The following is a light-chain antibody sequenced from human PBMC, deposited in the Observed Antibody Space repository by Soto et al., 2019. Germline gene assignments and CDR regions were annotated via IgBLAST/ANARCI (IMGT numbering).Light chain of an antibody. CDR1: SSIIGSSS. Sequence: QSVVTQPPSASGTPGQRVTISCSGSSSIIGSSSVNWYQQLPGTAPKLLIYNNNQWPSGVPDRFSGSKSGTSASLAISGLQSEHEADYYCAAWDVSLNGLYVFGTGTKVTVL. CDR2: NNN. CDR3: AAWDVSLNGLYV. V-gene: IGLV1-44*01. J-gene: IGLJ1*01.